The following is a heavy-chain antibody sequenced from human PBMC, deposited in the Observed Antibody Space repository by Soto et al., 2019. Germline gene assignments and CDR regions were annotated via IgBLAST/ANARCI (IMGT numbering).Heavy chain of an antibody. V-gene: IGHV4-39*01. CDR3: VRYDRINMKPYSPEGFHI. CDR2: VYYGGAIFYSGNI. J-gene: IGHJ3*02. Sequence: SETLSLTCTVSGDSISSSNSHWGWTRQPPGKGLEYIGSVYYGGAIFYSGNIYYNPSLKSRVTISVDTSKNQFSLRLSSVTAADTGVYYCVRYDRINMKPYSPEGFHIWGQGTMVNVSS. CDR1: GDSISSSNSH. D-gene: IGHD3-3*02.